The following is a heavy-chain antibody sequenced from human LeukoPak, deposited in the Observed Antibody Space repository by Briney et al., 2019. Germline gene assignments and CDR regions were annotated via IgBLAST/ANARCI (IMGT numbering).Heavy chain of an antibody. Sequence: PGGSLRLSCAASGFTFSSYEMNWVRQAPGKGLEWVSYISSSGSTIYYADSVEGRFTISRDNAKNSLYLQMNSLRAEDTALYYRARYATVAAHRDFDYWGQGTLVTVSS. D-gene: IGHD6-19*01. J-gene: IGHJ4*02. V-gene: IGHV3-48*03. CDR1: GFTFSSYE. CDR2: ISSSGSTI. CDR3: ARYATVAAHRDFDY.